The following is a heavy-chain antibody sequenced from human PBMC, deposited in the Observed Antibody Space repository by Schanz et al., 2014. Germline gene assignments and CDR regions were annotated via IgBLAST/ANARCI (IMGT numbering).Heavy chain of an antibody. Sequence: VHLVESGGGLVQPGGSLRLSCTASGFPFSDYFMAWIRQPPGRGLEWVSYIGNGGVTIYYADSVKGRFTISRDNSKNSLYLQMNGLRAEDTGVYCCARIGGSVFDYWAQGTLVTVSS. V-gene: IGHV3-11*01. CDR3: ARIGGSVFDY. CDR1: GFPFSDYF. D-gene: IGHD3-10*01. J-gene: IGHJ4*02. CDR2: IGNGGVTI.